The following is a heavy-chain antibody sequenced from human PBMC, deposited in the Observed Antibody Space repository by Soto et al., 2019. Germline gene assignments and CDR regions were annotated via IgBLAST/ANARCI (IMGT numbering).Heavy chain of an antibody. J-gene: IGHJ5*02. Sequence: GASVTVYSKASGYSFSFYGINWVRQAPGQGLEWMGWIHPSDGNRNFAQKFEDRVTMTTATSTNTVFLELRSLKSDDTATYYCARQVRYCSGNGCPNLFDPWGQGTLVTVSS. D-gene: IGHD2-15*01. CDR2: IHPSDGNR. V-gene: IGHV1-18*01. CDR3: ARQVRYCSGNGCPNLFDP. CDR1: GYSFSFYG.